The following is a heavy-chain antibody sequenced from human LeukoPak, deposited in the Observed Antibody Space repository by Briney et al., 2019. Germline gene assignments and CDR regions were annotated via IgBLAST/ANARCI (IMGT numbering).Heavy chain of an antibody. V-gene: IGHV3-23*01. CDR3: AKDYNILTGYYTDLDY. Sequence: GGSLRLSCAASGFTFSSYGMSWVHQAPGKGLEWVSAISGSGGGTYYADSVKGRFTISRDNSKNTVYLQMNSLRAEDTAVYYCAKDYNILTGYYTDLDYWGQGALVTVSS. CDR1: GFTFSSYG. CDR2: ISGSGGGT. D-gene: IGHD3-9*01. J-gene: IGHJ4*02.